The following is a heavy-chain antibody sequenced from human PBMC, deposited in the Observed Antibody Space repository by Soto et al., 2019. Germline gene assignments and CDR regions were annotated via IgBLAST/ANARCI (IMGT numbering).Heavy chain of an antibody. CDR2: IYYSGST. D-gene: IGHD3-22*01. Sequence: SETLSLTCTVSGGSISSSSYYWGWIRQPPGKGLEWIGSIYYSGSTYYNPSLKSRVTISVDTSKNQFSLKLSSVTAADTAVYYCARSPPAREAVVRNWFDPWGQGTLVTVSS. CDR3: ARSPPAREAVVRNWFDP. J-gene: IGHJ5*02. CDR1: GGSISSSSYY. V-gene: IGHV4-39*01.